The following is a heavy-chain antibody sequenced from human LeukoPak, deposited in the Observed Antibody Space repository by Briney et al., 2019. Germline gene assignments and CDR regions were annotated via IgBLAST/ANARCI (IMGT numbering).Heavy chain of an antibody. CDR1: GFTFSSYS. D-gene: IGHD3-22*01. J-gene: IGHJ4*02. CDR3: ASYDSSGYHYFDY. CDR2: ISSSSSYI. Sequence: GGSLRLSCAASGFTFSSYSMNWVRQAPGKGLEWVSSISSSSSYIYYADSVKGRFTISRDNAKNSLYLQMNSLRAEDTAVYYCASYDSSGYHYFDYWGQGTLVTVSS. V-gene: IGHV3-21*01.